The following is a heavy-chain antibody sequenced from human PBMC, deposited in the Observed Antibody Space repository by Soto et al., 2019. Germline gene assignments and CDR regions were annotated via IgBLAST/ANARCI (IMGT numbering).Heavy chain of an antibody. D-gene: IGHD2-8*01. Sequence: ASVKVSCKASGYTFTGYYMHWVRQAPGEGLEWMGWINPNSGGTNYAQKFQGWVTMTRDTSISTAYMELSRLRSDDTAVYYCARDFGVYYYYGMDVWGQGTTVTVSS. V-gene: IGHV1-2*04. CDR2: INPNSGGT. CDR3: ARDFGVYYYYGMDV. CDR1: GYTFTGYY. J-gene: IGHJ6*02.